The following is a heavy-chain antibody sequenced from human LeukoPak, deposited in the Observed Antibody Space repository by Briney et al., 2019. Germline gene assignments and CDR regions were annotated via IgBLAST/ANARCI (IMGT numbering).Heavy chain of an antibody. J-gene: IGHJ4*02. CDR3: AKGGRDTSKYYFDY. CDR2: ISYDGSNK. CDR1: GFPFSSYA. V-gene: IGHV3-30-3*01. D-gene: IGHD1-26*01. Sequence: GGSLRLSCAASGFPFSSYAMHWVRPAPGKGLEWVAVISYDGSNKYYADSVKGRFTISRDNSKNTLYLQMNSLRAEDTAVYYCAKGGRDTSKYYFDYWGQGAQVTVSS.